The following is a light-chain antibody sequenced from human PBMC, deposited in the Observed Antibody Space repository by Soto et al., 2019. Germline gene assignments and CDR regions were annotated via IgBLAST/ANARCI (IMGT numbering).Light chain of an antibody. CDR2: GTS. V-gene: IGKV3-20*01. J-gene: IGKJ1*01. CDR3: QQYGNSPRWT. CDR1: QSINSNF. Sequence: EIVLTQSPGTLPLSPGERATLSCRASQSINSNFLAWYQQKPGQAPRLLIYGTSNRAAGIPDRFSGSGSGADFTLTISRLEPEDFAVYYCQQYGNSPRWTFGQGTKVDIK.